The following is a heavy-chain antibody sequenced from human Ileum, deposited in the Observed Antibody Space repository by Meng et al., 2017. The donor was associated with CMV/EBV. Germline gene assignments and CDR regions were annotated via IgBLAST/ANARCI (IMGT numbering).Heavy chain of an antibody. J-gene: IGHJ5*02. CDR2: LYNGGST. CDR3: ARGAPNIPYCTSTSCYNNCFDP. Sequence: GSLRLSCTVSGASISSFYWSWIRQPPGKGLEWIGYLYNGGSTHYNPSLKSRVTISVDTSKNQFSLKLSSVTAADTAVYYCARGAPNIPYCTSTSCYNNCFDPWGQGTLVTVSS. D-gene: IGHD2-2*02. CDR1: GASISSFY. V-gene: IGHV4-59*01.